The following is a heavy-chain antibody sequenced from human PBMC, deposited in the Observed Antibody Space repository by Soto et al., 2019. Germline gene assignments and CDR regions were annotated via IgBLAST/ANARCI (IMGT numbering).Heavy chain of an antibody. CDR3: ARDEADCSGGSCYPPTYYYGMDV. D-gene: IGHD2-15*01. CDR1: GASVSTGAYY. J-gene: IGHJ6*02. V-gene: IGHV4-31*03. Sequence: PSETLSLTCTVSGASVSTGAYYWGWVRQRPGKGLEWVGYIYESGYTYYNTSLKSRLTISLDRSNNQFSLKLSSVTAADTAVYYCARDEADCSGGSCYPPTYYYGMDVWGQGTTVTVSS. CDR2: IYESGYT.